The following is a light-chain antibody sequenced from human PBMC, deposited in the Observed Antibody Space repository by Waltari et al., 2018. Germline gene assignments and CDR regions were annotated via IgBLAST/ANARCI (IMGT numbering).Light chain of an antibody. Sequence: QSVLTQPPSVSGAPGQRVTIPCTGSSSNIGAGYDVPWYQQIPGTAPKLLIYSLNNRPSGVPDRFSASKSDTAASLAIIGLQTEDEADYYCQSYDATLGGSLFGGGTKVTVL. CDR2: SLN. J-gene: IGLJ2*01. V-gene: IGLV1-40*01. CDR1: SSNIGAGYD. CDR3: QSYDATLGGSL.